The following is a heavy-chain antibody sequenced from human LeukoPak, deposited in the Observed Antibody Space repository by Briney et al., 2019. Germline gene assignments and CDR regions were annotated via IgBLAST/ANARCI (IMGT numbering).Heavy chain of an antibody. V-gene: IGHV4-59*01. Sequence: SETLSFTCTVSGGSISSYYWSWIRQPPGKGLEWIGYIYYSGSTNYNPSLKSRVTISVDTSKNQFSLKLSSVTAADTAVYYCARDRGITGTTFDYWSQGTLVTVSS. CDR2: IYYSGST. D-gene: IGHD1-7*01. J-gene: IGHJ4*02. CDR3: ARDRGITGTTFDY. CDR1: GGSISSYY.